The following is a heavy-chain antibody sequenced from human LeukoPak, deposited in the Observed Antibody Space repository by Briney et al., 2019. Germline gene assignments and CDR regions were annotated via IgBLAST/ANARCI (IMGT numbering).Heavy chain of an antibody. CDR3: AKGTYYDILTGLRAEENWFDP. D-gene: IGHD3-9*01. CDR2: ISYDGSNK. V-gene: IGHV3-30*18. CDR1: GFTFSTYG. Sequence: GGSLRLPCAASGFTFSTYGMHWVRQAPGKGLEWVAVISYDGSNKYYGDSVKGRFTISKDNSKNTLYLQMNSLRAEDTAVYYCAKGTYYDILTGLRAEENWFDPWGQGTLVTVSS. J-gene: IGHJ5*02.